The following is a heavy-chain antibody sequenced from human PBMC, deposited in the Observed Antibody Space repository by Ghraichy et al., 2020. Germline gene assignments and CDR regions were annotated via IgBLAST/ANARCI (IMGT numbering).Heavy chain of an antibody. V-gene: IGHV3-23*01. Sequence: GGSLRLSCAASGFTFSSYAMDWVRQAPGKGLEWVSALSGSGDRTYYADSVKGRLTISRDNSKNTLYLQMSSLRAEDTAMYYCGKSDCGGGGCRFINYRGQGTLVTVSS. J-gene: IGHJ4*02. D-gene: IGHD2-15*01. CDR1: GFTFSSYA. CDR2: LSGSGDRT. CDR3: GKSDCGGGGCRFINY.